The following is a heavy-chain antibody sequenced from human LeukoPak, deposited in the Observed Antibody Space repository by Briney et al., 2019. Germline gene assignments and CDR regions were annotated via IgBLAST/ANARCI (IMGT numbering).Heavy chain of an antibody. CDR1: GGSISSYY. CDR2: IHYSGST. CDR3: ARHSSEWYAFDI. Sequence: SETLSLTCTVSGGSISSYYWSWIRQPPGKGLEWIGYIHYSGSTNYNPSLNSRVTISLDTSKNKVSLKLSSVTAADTAVYYGARHSSEWYAFDIWGQGTMVIVSS. J-gene: IGHJ3*02. D-gene: IGHD6-19*01. V-gene: IGHV4-59*08.